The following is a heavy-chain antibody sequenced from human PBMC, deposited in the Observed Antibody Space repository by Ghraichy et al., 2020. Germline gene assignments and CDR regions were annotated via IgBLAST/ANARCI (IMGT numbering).Heavy chain of an antibody. D-gene: IGHD3-10*01. CDR3: AHPIRPSGYGMDV. CDR1: GGSISSSNW. J-gene: IGHJ6*02. Sequence: SETLSLTCAVSGGSISSSNWWSWVRQPPGKGLEWIGEIYHSGSTNYNPSLKSRVTISVDKSKNQFSLKLSSVTAADTAVYYCAHPIRPSGYGMDVWGQGTTVTVSS. V-gene: IGHV4-4*02. CDR2: IYHSGST.